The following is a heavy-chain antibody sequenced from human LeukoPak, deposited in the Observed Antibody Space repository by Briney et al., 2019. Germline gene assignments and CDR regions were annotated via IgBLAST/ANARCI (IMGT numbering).Heavy chain of an antibody. J-gene: IGHJ5*02. CDR1: GGSISSYY. D-gene: IGHD1-26*01. CDR3: ARDRIVGANNWFDP. CDR2: IYYSGST. Sequence: NPSETLSLTCTVSGGSISSYYWSWIRQPPGKGLEWIGYIYYSGSTNYNPSLKSRVTISVDTSKNQFSLKLSSVTAADTAVYYCARDRIVGANNWFDPWGQGTLVTVSS. V-gene: IGHV4-59*01.